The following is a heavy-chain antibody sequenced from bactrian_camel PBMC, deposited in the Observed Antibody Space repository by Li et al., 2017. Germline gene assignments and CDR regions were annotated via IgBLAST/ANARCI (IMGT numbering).Heavy chain of an antibody. CDR2: IGPGHIDHGLST. CDR3: AAKRTRNAIFCRPNIAYAPYDV. J-gene: IGHJ4*01. Sequence: HVQLVESGGGSVQAGGSLRLTCAASGYTQNTYSLGWFRQIPGKEREGVAVIGPGHIDHGLSTWYADSVKGRFTISQVYTANTLSLEMNSLVPEDTAMYYCAAKRTRNAIFCRPNIAYAPYDVWGRGTQVTVS. V-gene: IGHV3S63*01. D-gene: IGHD1*01. CDR1: GYTQNTYS.